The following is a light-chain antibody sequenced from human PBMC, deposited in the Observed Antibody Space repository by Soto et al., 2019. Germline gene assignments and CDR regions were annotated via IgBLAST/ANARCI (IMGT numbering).Light chain of an antibody. J-gene: IGLJ3*02. CDR1: SSDVGGYNF. CDR2: EVS. Sequence: QSVLTQPPSASGSPGQSVTISCTGTSSDVGGYNFVSWYQQHPGKAPKFMIYEVSKRPSGVPDRFSGSKSGNTASLTVSGLQAEDEADYYCSSYAGGIKWVFGGGTSSPS. CDR3: SSYAGGIKWV. V-gene: IGLV2-8*01.